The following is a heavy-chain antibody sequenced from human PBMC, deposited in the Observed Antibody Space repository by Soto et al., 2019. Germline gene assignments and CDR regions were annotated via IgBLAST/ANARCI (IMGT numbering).Heavy chain of an antibody. CDR1: GFTFSNAW. D-gene: IGHD5-12*01. Sequence: GCLRLPGTASGFTFSNAWMSWFRQAPGKGLEWVGRIKSKTDGGTTDYAAPVKGRFTISRDDSKNTLYLQMNSLKTEDTAAYYCTTEWLLDAFDIWGQGTMVTV. J-gene: IGHJ3*02. CDR2: IKSKTDGGTT. V-gene: IGHV3-15*01. CDR3: TTEWLLDAFDI.